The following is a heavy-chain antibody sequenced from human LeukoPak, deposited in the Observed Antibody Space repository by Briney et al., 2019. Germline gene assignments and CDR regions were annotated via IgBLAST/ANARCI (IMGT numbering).Heavy chain of an antibody. D-gene: IGHD5-12*01. V-gene: IGHV4-38-2*02. CDR2: IYHSGST. J-gene: IGHJ4*02. CDR3: AGFDSGYYYFDY. CDR1: GYSISSGYY. Sequence: PSETLSLTCTVSGYSISSGYYWGWIRQPPGKGLEWIGSIYHSGSTYYNPSLKSRVTISVDTSKNQFSLKLGSVTAADTAVYYCAGFDSGYYYFDYWGPGTLVTVSS.